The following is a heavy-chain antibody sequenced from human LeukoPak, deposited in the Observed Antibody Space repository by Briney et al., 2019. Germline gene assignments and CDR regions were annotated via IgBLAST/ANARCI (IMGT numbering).Heavy chain of an antibody. CDR2: ISSSSSYI. CDR1: GFTSSSYS. CDR3: ARDLKRRVYYDSSGSDDAFDI. D-gene: IGHD3-22*01. Sequence: GGSLRLSCAASGFTSSSYSMNWVRQAPGKGLEWVSSISSSSSYIYYADSVKGRFTISRDNAKNSLYLQMNSLRAEDTAVYYCARDLKRRVYYDSSGSDDAFDIWGQETMVTVSS. J-gene: IGHJ3*02. V-gene: IGHV3-21*01.